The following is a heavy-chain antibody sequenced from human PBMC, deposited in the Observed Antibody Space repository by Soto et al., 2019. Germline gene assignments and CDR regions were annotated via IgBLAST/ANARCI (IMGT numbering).Heavy chain of an antibody. CDR2: INHVGGT. J-gene: IGHJ5*02. D-gene: IGHD3-16*01. CDR3: VRIRYQLPSSVLWLDP. V-gene: IGHV4-34*01. CDR1: GGFLSESY. Sequence: PSETLSHTCAVYGGFLSESYWTWISQPPGKGLEWIGEINHVGGTNYNPSLKSRVTMSVDTSQNQFSLRLISVTAADTAMYFCVRIRYQLPSSVLWLDPWGQGTPVTVS.